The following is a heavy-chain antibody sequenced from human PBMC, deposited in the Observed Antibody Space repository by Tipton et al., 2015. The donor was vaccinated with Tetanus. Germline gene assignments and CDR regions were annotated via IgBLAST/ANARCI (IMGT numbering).Heavy chain of an antibody. CDR3: AKALGSSAWYGT. D-gene: IGHD6-13*01. V-gene: IGHV3-23*01. CDR1: GGSFSLYY. Sequence: LSLTCTVSGGSFSLYYWNWVRQAPGKGLEWVSGITGGNTYYADSVKGRFTISRDNSKNTLSLQMNSLRGEDTAVYYCAKALGSSAWYGTWGQGTLVTVSS. J-gene: IGHJ5*02. CDR2: ITGGNT.